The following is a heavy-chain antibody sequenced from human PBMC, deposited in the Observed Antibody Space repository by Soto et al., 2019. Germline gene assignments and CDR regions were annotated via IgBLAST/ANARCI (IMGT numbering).Heavy chain of an antibody. CDR2: ISGSGGST. CDR1: GFTFSSYA. Sequence: LSCAASGFTFSSYAMSWVRQAPGKGLEWVSAISGSGGSTYYADSVKGRFTISRDNSKNTLYLQMNSLRAEDTAVYYCAKEGRFLEWLLYQTDAFDIWGQGTMVTVSS. J-gene: IGHJ3*02. D-gene: IGHD3-3*01. CDR3: AKEGRFLEWLLYQTDAFDI. V-gene: IGHV3-23*01.